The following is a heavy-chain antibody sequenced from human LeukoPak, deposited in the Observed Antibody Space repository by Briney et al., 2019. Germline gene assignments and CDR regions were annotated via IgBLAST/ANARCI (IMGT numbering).Heavy chain of an antibody. CDR3: AREGPVSDDY. V-gene: IGHV1-69*04. CDR2: IIPILGIA. CDR1: GGTFSSYT. J-gene: IGHJ4*02. D-gene: IGHD1-14*01. Sequence: ASVKVSCKASGGTFSSYTISWVRQAPGQGLEWMGRIIPILGIANYAQKFQGRVTFTADKSTSTAYMELSSLRSEDTAVYYCAREGPVSDDYWGQGTLVTVCS.